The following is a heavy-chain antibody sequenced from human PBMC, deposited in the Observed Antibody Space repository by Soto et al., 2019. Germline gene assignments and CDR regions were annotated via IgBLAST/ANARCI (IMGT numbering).Heavy chain of an antibody. Sequence: GESLKIFCKGSGDTFPSYWIAWVRQSSGKGAERLGISYPGDSERRYSPSFQGQVTISADKSIKTAYLQWSSLNAADTAMYYCARLTYYYYRSGHYSAPDDAFDIWGQGAMVTVSS. D-gene: IGHD3-22*01. J-gene: IGHJ3*02. CDR1: GDTFPSYW. CDR2: SYPGDSER. V-gene: IGHV5-51*01. CDR3: ARLTYYYYRSGHYSAPDDAFDI.